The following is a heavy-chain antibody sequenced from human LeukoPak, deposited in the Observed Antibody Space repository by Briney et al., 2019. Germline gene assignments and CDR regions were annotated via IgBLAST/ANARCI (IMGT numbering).Heavy chain of an antibody. CDR3: ARDLEYCSGGSCYQYYYYGMDV. CDR1: GFTFRTYA. J-gene: IGHJ6*02. D-gene: IGHD2-15*01. Sequence: PGGSLRLSCAASGFTFRTYAMAWVRQAPGKGLEWVSSINDVGGDTYYADSVKGRFAISRDNSKNTLYLQMNSLRAEDTAVYYCARDLEYCSGGSCYQYYYYGMDVWGQGTTVTVSS. V-gene: IGHV3-23*01. CDR2: INDVGGDT.